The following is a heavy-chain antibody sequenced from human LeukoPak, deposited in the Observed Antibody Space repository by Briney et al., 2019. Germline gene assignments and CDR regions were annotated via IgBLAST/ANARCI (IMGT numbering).Heavy chain of an antibody. CDR3: ARGPGGGSSWYDY. Sequence: PGGSLRLSCAASGFTFSNYGMHWVRQAPGKGLEWVAVIRYDGSNKYYEDSVKGRFTISRDNSKNTLYLQMNSLRAEDTAVYYCARGPGGGSSWYDYWGQGTLVTVSS. V-gene: IGHV3-33*01. J-gene: IGHJ4*02. D-gene: IGHD6-13*01. CDR2: IRYDGSNK. CDR1: GFTFSNYG.